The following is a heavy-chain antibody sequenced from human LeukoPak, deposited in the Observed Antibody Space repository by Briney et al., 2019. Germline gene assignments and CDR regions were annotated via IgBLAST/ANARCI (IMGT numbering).Heavy chain of an antibody. CDR3: AKDIGYSGYDYGSGAFHI. CDR1: GFTFDDYA. D-gene: IGHD5-12*01. CDR2: ISWNSGRV. J-gene: IGHJ3*02. V-gene: IGHV3-9*03. Sequence: GGSLRFSCAASGFTFDDYAMHWVRQAPGKGLEWVSGISWNSGRVGYADSVKGRFTISRDNAKNSPYLQMNSLRAEDMALYYCAKDIGYSGYDYGSGAFHIWGQGTMVTVSS.